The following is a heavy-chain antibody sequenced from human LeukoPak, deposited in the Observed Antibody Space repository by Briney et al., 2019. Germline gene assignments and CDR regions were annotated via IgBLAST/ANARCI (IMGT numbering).Heavy chain of an antibody. CDR1: GGSISSYY. J-gene: IGHJ3*02. Sequence: YPSETLSLTCTVSGGSISSYYWSWIRQPPGKGLEWIGYIYYSGSTNYNPSLKSRVTISVDTSKKYFSLKLTSVTAADTAVYFCARERWDAFDIWGQGKMVTVSS. CDR2: IYYSGST. V-gene: IGHV4-59*01. CDR3: ARERWDAFDI. D-gene: IGHD4-23*01.